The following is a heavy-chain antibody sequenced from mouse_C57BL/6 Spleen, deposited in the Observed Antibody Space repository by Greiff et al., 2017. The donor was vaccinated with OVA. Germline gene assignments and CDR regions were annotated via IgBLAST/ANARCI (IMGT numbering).Heavy chain of an antibody. D-gene: IGHD2-4*01. J-gene: IGHJ2*01. CDR2: INHDGSST. CDR1: GFTFSDYY. Sequence: EVMLVESEGGLVQPGSSMKLSCTASGFTFSDYYMAWVRQVPEKGLEWVANINHDGSSTYYLDSLKSRFIISIDNAKNILYLQLSSLKSEDTAEYYCERCDYLYYFDYWGQGTTLTVSS. V-gene: IGHV5-16*01. CDR3: ERCDYLYYFDY.